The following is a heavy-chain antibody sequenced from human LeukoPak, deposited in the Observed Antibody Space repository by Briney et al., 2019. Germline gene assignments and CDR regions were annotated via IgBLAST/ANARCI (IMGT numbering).Heavy chain of an antibody. J-gene: IGHJ4*02. D-gene: IGHD2-15*01. Sequence: PSETLSLTCAVYGGSFSGYYWSWIRQPPGKGLEWIGEINHSGSTNCNPSLKSRVTISVDTSKNQFSLKLTSVTAADTAVYYCARGGYCSGGSCYGGGFDYWGQGILVTVSS. CDR1: GGSFSGYY. V-gene: IGHV4-34*01. CDR2: INHSGST. CDR3: ARGGYCSGGSCYGGGFDY.